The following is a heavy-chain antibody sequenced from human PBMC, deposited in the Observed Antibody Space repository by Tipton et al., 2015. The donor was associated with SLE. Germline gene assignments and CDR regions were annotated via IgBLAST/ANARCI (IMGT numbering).Heavy chain of an antibody. Sequence: TLSLTCTVSGGSISSYYWSWIRQPPGKGLEWIGYIYYSGSTNYNPSLKSRVTISVDTSKNQFSLKLSSVTAADTAMYYCARSGYGRGSFFHHWGQGTRVTVSS. J-gene: IGHJ1*01. D-gene: IGHD5-12*01. CDR2: IYYSGST. V-gene: IGHV4-59*08. CDR3: ARSGYGRGSFFHH. CDR1: GGSISSYY.